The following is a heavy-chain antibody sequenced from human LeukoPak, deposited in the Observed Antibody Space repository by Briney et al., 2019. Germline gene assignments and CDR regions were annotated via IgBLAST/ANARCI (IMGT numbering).Heavy chain of an antibody. J-gene: IGHJ4*02. CDR2: IHQSGST. Sequence: SETLSLTCTVSGYSISSGYYWGWIRQPPGKGLEWIGNIHQSGSTYYNPSVKSRVSISMDTSKNQFSLNLISVTAADTAVYYCARAGQGYCTSASCYLSLDYWGQGTLVTVSS. V-gene: IGHV4-38-2*02. D-gene: IGHD2-2*01. CDR3: ARAGQGYCTSASCYLSLDY. CDR1: GYSISSGYY.